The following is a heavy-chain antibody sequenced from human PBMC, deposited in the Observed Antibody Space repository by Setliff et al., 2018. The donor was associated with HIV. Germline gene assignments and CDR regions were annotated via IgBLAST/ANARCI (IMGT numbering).Heavy chain of an antibody. Sequence: GGSLRLSCAASGFTFSNYWMSWVRQTPGKGLEWVANIKPDGSEKYYVDSVKGRFTISRDNAENSLYLQMNSLRAEDTAVYYCARDYVWGRRAFDIWGPGTMVTISS. V-gene: IGHV3-7*01. CDR3: ARDYVWGRRAFDI. J-gene: IGHJ3*02. CDR1: GFTFSNYW. D-gene: IGHD3-16*01. CDR2: IKPDGSEK.